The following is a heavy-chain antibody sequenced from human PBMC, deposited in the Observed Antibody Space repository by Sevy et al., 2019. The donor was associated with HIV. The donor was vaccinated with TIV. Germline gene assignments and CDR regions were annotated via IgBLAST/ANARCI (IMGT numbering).Heavy chain of an antibody. Sequence: GGSQRLSCVASGFTFRDYSMSWVRQAPGKGLEWVSTFSFGCGQINYADSVKGRFTISRDNSKNSFYLQMNNLRAEDTAIYFCAREGCSKPHDYWGQGTLVTVSS. CDR1: GFTFRDYS. D-gene: IGHD2-2*01. V-gene: IGHV3-23*01. CDR3: AREGCSKPHDY. CDR2: FSFGCGQI. J-gene: IGHJ4*02.